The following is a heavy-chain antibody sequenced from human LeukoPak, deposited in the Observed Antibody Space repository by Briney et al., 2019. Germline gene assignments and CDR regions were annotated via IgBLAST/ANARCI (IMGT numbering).Heavy chain of an antibody. CDR3: ARGRHDITMIVVVMTSVSYYLDV. V-gene: IGHV4-34*01. CDR2: INPSGST. J-gene: IGHJ6*03. Sequence: ASETLSLTCAVYGGSFSGYHWTWIRQSPGKGLEWIGDINPSGSTYYNPSLKSRLTISVDTSKSQFSLKLRSVTAADTAVYYCARGRHDITMIVVVMTSVSYYLDVWGKGTTVTVS. D-gene: IGHD3-22*01. CDR1: GGSFSGYH.